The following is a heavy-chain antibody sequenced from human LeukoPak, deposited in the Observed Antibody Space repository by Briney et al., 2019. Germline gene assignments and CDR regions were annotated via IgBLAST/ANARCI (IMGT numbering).Heavy chain of an antibody. J-gene: IGHJ4*02. V-gene: IGHV3-21*01. CDR2: ISSSSSYI. CDR3: ARVGLGLDNDY. CDR1: GFTFSSYS. Sequence: PGGSLRLSCAASGFTFSSYSMNWVRQAPGKGLEWVSSISSSSSYIYYADSVEGRFTISRDNAKNSLYLQMNSLRAEDTAVYYCARVGLGLDNDYWGQGTLVTVSS. D-gene: IGHD6-19*01.